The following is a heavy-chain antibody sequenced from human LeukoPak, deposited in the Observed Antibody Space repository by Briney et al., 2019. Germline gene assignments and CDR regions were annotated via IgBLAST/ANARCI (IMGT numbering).Heavy chain of an antibody. Sequence: RPSETLSLTCTVSGGSISSYYWSWIRQPPGKGLEWIGYIYISGSTNYNPSLKSRVTISVDTSKNQFSLKLSSVTAADTAVYYCARLDYGGADYWGQGTLVTVSS. D-gene: IGHD4-23*01. CDR3: ARLDYGGADY. CDR2: IYISGST. V-gene: IGHV4-4*09. CDR1: GGSISSYY. J-gene: IGHJ4*02.